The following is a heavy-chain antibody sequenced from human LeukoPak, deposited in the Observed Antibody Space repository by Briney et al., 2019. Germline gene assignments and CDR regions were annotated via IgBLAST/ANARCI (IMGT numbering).Heavy chain of an antibody. CDR3: ARGLVDHWNDGVDGFDY. CDR1: GYTFTSYA. J-gene: IGHJ4*02. D-gene: IGHD1-1*01. V-gene: IGHV7-4-1*01. CDR2: INTNTGNP. Sequence: GASVKVSCKASGYTFTSYAMNWVRQAPGQGLEWMGWINTNTGNPTYAQGFTGRFVFSLDTSVSTAYLQICSLKAEDTAVYYCARGLVDHWNDGVDGFDYWGQGTLVTVSS.